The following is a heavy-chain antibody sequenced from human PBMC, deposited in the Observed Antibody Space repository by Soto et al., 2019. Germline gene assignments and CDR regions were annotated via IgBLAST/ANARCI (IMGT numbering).Heavy chain of an antibody. J-gene: IGHJ6*03. CDR2: ISAYNGNT. Sequence: ASVKVSCKASGYTFTSYGISWVRQAPGQGLEWMGWISAYNGNTNYAQKLQGRVTMTTDTSTSTAYMELRSLRSDDTAVYYCAREGPRVLRYFDWSGATLYYYYMDVWGKGTTVTVSS. CDR3: AREGPRVLRYFDWSGATLYYYYMDV. CDR1: GYTFTSYG. V-gene: IGHV1-18*01. D-gene: IGHD3-9*01.